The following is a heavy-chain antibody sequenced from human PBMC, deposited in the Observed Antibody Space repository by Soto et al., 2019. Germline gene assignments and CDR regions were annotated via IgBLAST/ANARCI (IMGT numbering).Heavy chain of an antibody. J-gene: IGHJ6*04. CDR2: IIPISETS. V-gene: IGHV1-69*06. CDR1: GGTLSSLC. D-gene: IGHD3-22*01. Sequence: PVKGSCEGSGGTLSSLCLNWVRQANSKGLEWMGGIIPISETSNYAQIFQDRVSIVADISTTTAYMELSRLTFEDTAVYYCARALLSHSYDSGGYRSYFHGMACWVKGTSVIVS. CDR3: ARALLSHSYDSGGYRSYFHGMAC.